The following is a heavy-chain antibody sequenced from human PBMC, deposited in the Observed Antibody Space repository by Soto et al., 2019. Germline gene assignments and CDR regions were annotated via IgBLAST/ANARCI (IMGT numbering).Heavy chain of an antibody. D-gene: IGHD3-10*01. CDR1: GGSFSGYY. CDR3: ARVLGDYYSSGSYYNRPHYYYYYMDV. V-gene: IGHV4-34*01. CDR2: INHSGST. Sequence: SETLSLTCAVYGGSFSGYYWSWIRQPPGKGLEWIGEINHSGSTNYNPSLKSRVTISVDTSKNQFSLKLSSVTAADTAVYYCARVLGDYYSSGSYYNRPHYYYYYMDVWGKGTTVTVS. J-gene: IGHJ6*03.